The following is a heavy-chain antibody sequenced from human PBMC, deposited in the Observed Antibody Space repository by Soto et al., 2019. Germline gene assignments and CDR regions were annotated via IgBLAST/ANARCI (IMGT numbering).Heavy chain of an antibody. CDR1: GFTFSSHW. J-gene: IGHJ4*02. Sequence: GGSLRLSCAASGFTFSSHWMSWVRQAPGKGLEWVANIKEDGSEEDYVDSVKGRFSISRDNAKNSLYLQMNNLRAEDTAIYYCARGQCWGQGTLVTVSS. V-gene: IGHV3-7*01. D-gene: IGHD6-19*01. CDR3: ARGQC. CDR2: IKEDGSEE.